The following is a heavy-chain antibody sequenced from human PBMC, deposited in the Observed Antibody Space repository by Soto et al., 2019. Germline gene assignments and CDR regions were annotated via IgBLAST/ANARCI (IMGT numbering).Heavy chain of an antibody. Sequence: SETLSLTCTVSGASVRSGPYYWSWIRQPPGKGLEWIGYIYNIGITKYNPSLKSRVTISVDTSKNEFSLKLRSVTAADTALYSCARVRYSHYGDYWGQGTLVTVSS. CDR1: GASVRSGPYY. CDR3: ARVRYSHYGDY. D-gene: IGHD4-4*01. V-gene: IGHV4-61*01. CDR2: IYNIGIT. J-gene: IGHJ4*02.